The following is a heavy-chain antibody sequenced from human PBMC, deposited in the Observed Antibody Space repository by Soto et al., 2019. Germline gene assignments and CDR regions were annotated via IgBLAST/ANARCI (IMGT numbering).Heavy chain of an antibody. CDR2: IIPIFGTA. CDR1: GGTFSSYA. D-gene: IGHD6-13*01. Sequence: ASVKVSCKASGGTFSSYAISWVRQAPGQGLEWMGGIIPIFGTANYAQKFQGRVTITADESTSTAYMELSSLRSEDTAVYYCARASSWYRAGDYYYGMDVWGQGTTVTVSS. J-gene: IGHJ6*02. CDR3: ARASSWYRAGDYYYGMDV. V-gene: IGHV1-69*13.